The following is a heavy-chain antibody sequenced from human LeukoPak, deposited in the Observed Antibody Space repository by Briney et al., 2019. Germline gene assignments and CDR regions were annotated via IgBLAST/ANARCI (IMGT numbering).Heavy chain of an antibody. CDR2: MSIYNVNT. V-gene: IGHV1-18*01. Sequence: ASVKVSCTASGYTFTNYGISWARDAPGQGLGRMGGMSIYNVNTNYAQNFQGRVAMTTDTSTSTAYMEVRSLRFDATAVSYCARGLNSNFPNYYFDYWGQGTLVTVSS. D-gene: IGHD4-11*01. CDR3: ARGLNSNFPNYYFDY. J-gene: IGHJ4*02. CDR1: GYTFTNYG.